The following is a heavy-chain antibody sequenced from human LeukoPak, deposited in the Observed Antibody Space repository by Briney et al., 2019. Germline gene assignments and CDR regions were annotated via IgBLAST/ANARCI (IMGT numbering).Heavy chain of an antibody. CDR2: ISTSGGSV. V-gene: IGHV3-11*01. CDR1: GFTFSDYY. Sequence: NPGGSLRLSCTASGFTFSDYYMSWIRQAPGKGLEWVSYISTSGGSVSYVDSVKGRFTISRDNAKNSVYLQIDSLRAEDTAMYYCARDRQFRLHDPWGQGTLVSVSS. J-gene: IGHJ5*02. CDR3: ARDRQFRLHDP. D-gene: IGHD3-16*01.